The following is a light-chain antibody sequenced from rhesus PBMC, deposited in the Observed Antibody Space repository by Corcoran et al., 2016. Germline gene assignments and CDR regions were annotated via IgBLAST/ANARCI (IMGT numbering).Light chain of an antibody. CDR1: QGITNF. V-gene: IGKV1-32*05. CDR3: QQYYTLPLT. CDR2: YAA. J-gene: IGKJ4*01. Sequence: DIQMTQSPSSLSTSLGDRVTITCRASQGITNFLNWYQQKPGKAPKLLIYYAAGLESGVPSRFSGSGSGTEFTLTISSLQPEDFATYYYQQYYTLPLTFGGGTRVEIK.